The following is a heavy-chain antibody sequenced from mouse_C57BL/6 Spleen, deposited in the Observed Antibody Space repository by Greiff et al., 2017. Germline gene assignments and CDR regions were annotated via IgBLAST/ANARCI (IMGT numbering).Heavy chain of an antibody. V-gene: IGHV1-81*01. D-gene: IGHD1-1*01. CDR2: IYPRSGNT. Sequence: QVQLQQSGAELARPGASVKLSCKASGYTFTSYGISWVKQRTGQGLEWIGEIYPRSGNTYYNEKFKGKATLTADKSSSTAYMELRSLTSEDSAVYFCAREESITPDYWGQGTTLTVSS. J-gene: IGHJ2*01. CDR1: GYTFTSYG. CDR3: AREESITPDY.